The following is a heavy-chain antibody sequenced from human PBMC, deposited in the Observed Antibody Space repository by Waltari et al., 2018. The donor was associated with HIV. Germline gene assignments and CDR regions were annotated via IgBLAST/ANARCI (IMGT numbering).Heavy chain of an antibody. CDR3: AKTSSYYDD. D-gene: IGHD3-10*01. Sequence: EVQLLESGGGLVQPGGSLRLSCAVSGFTFSNYAMSWVRQAPGKGLEGVSGISESGGNTYYADSVKGRFTISRDNSKNTLYLQMHSLRAEDTAVYYCAKTSSYYDDWGQGTLVIVSS. CDR2: ISESGGNT. J-gene: IGHJ4*02. V-gene: IGHV3-23*01. CDR1: GFTFSNYA.